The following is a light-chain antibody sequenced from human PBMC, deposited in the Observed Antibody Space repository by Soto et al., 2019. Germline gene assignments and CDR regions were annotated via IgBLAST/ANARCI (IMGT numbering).Light chain of an antibody. CDR1: NIGSKS. J-gene: IGLJ2*01. CDR3: QVWDSSSDPVV. CDR2: YDT. Sequence: SYELTQPPSVSVAPGKTASITCGGNNIGSKSVHWYQQKPGQAPVLVIYYDTDRPSGIPERFSGSNSGNTATLTISRVEDGDEADYYCQVWDSSSDPVVFGGGTKVTVL. V-gene: IGLV3-21*04.